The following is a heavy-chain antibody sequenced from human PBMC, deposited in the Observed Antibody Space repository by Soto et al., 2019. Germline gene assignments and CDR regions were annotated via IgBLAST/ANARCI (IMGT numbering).Heavy chain of an antibody. J-gene: IGHJ4*02. V-gene: IGHV3-23*01. D-gene: IGHD3-9*01. CDR1: GFTFSNYA. CDR3: AKGYFDWKHAPYYFDY. Sequence: EVQLLDSGGGLVQPGGSLRLSCAASGFTFSNYAMSWVRQAPGKGLEWVSAISGSGVNTYYADSVKGRFTISRDNSKNTLYLQMDSLRVEDTAVYYCAKGYFDWKHAPYYFDYWGQGTLVTVSS. CDR2: ISGSGVNT.